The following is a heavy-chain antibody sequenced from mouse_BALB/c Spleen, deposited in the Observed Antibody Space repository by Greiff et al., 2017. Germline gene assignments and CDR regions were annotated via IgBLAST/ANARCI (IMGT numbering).Heavy chain of an antibody. CDR2: ISSGGGST. CDR1: GFAFSSYD. V-gene: IGHV5-12-1*01. CDR3: ARRAYYGNYFAY. J-gene: IGHJ3*01. D-gene: IGHD2-10*01. Sequence: EVQLQESGGGLVKPGGSLKLSCAASGFAFSSYDMSWVRQTPEKRLEWVAYISSGGGSTYYPDTVKGRFTISRDNAKNTLYLQMSSLKSEDTAMYYCARRAYYGNYFAYWGQGTLVTVSA.